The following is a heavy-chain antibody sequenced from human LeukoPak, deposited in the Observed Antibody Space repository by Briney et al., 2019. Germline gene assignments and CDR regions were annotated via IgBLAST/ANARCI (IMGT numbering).Heavy chain of an antibody. CDR1: GGSISSSSYY. CDR3: ARGARYSGYLKHRYYFDY. V-gene: IGHV4-39*07. J-gene: IGHJ4*02. Sequence: SETLSLTCTVSGGSISSSSYYWGWIRQPPGKGLEWIGSIYYSGSTYYNPTLKSRVTISVDTSKNQFSLKLSSVTAADTAVYYCARGARYSGYLKHRYYFDYWGQGTLVTVSS. CDR2: IYYSGST. D-gene: IGHD3-22*01.